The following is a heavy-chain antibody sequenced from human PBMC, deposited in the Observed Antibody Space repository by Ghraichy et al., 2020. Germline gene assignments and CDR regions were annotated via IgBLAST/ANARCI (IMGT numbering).Heavy chain of an antibody. CDR1: GFTVSSNY. V-gene: IGHV3-53*01. CDR2: IYSGGST. D-gene: IGHD3-22*01. CDR3: ARVDSQDAFYI. Sequence: GGSLRLSCAASGFTVSSNYMSWVRQAPGKGLEWVSVIYSGGSTYYADSVKGRFTISRDNSKNTLYLQMNSLRAEDTALYYCARVDSQDAFYIWGQGTMVTVSS. J-gene: IGHJ3*02.